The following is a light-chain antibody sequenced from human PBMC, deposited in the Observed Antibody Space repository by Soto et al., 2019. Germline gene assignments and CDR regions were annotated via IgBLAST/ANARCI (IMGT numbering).Light chain of an antibody. CDR1: SSDVGGYNY. J-gene: IGLJ2*01. CDR2: EVS. Sequence: QSVLTQPPSASGSPGQSVTISCTGTSSDVGGYNYVSWYQQYPGKAPKLMIHEVSKRPSGVPDRFSGSKSGNTASLTVSGLQAEDEADYYCISYAGSNNLVFGGGTKLTVL. CDR3: ISYAGSNNLV. V-gene: IGLV2-8*01.